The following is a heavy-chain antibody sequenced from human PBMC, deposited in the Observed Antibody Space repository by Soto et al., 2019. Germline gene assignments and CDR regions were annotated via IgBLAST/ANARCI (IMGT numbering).Heavy chain of an antibody. V-gene: IGHV3-33*01. J-gene: IGHJ4*02. CDR1: GFTFSSYG. CDR2: IWYDGSNK. Sequence: QVQLVESGGGVVQPGRSLRLSCAASGFTFSSYGMHWVRQAPGKGMEWVAVIWYDGSNKYYADSVKGRFTISRDNSKNTLYLQMNSLRAEDTAVHYCARGGITMVRGVTIDYWGQGTLVTVSS. D-gene: IGHD3-10*01. CDR3: ARGGITMVRGVTIDY.